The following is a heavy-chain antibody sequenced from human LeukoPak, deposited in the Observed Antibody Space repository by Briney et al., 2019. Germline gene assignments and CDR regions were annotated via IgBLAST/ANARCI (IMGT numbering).Heavy chain of an antibody. Sequence: GGSLRLSCAASGFTFSSYAMSWVRQAPGKGLEWVSAISGSGGSTYYADSVKGRFTISRDNSKNTLYLQMNSLRAEDTAVYYCARDNIVVVPAARFDYYYYGMDVWGQGTTVTVSS. CDR2: ISGSGGST. V-gene: IGHV3-23*01. D-gene: IGHD2-2*01. CDR3: ARDNIVVVPAARFDYYYYGMDV. J-gene: IGHJ6*02. CDR1: GFTFSSYA.